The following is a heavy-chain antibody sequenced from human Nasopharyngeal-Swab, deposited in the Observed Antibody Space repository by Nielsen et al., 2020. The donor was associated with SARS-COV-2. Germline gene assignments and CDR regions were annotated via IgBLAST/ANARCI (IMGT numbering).Heavy chain of an antibody. CDR1: GFTFSSYA. V-gene: IGHV3-23*01. D-gene: IGHD1-26*01. Sequence: GGSLRLSCAASGFTFSSYAMSWVRQAPGKGLEWVSAISGSGGSTYYADSVKGRFTISRDNSKNTLYLQMSSLRAEDTAVYYCAKDRVGAIPPLDAFDIWGQGTMVTVSS. J-gene: IGHJ3*02. CDR3: AKDRVGAIPPLDAFDI. CDR2: ISGSGGST.